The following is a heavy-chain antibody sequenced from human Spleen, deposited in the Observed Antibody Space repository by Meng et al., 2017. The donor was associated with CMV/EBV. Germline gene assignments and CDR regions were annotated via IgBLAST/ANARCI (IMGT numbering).Heavy chain of an antibody. CDR2: VGASSDST. Sequence: SCAATGCTFSNYAMSWVREAPGKGVEWVSSVGASSDSTYYADSVRGQFTVSRDNSKDTLYMQIHSLRAEETAVYYCAKRDSGRFQHWGQGTLVTVSS. D-gene: IGHD1-26*01. J-gene: IGHJ1*01. CDR3: AKRDSGRFQH. V-gene: IGHV3-23*01. CDR1: GCTFSNYA.